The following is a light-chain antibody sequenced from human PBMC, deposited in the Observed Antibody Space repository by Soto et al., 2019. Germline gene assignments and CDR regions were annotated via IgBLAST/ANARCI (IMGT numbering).Light chain of an antibody. V-gene: IGLV2-14*01. Sequence: QSALTQPASVSGSPGQSITISGTGTSSDVGGYNYVSWYQQHPGKAPKLMIYNVSNRPSGVSNRFSGSKSGNTASLTSSGLQAEDEGHYYCSSFTSTNTVLFGGGTKLTVL. CDR1: SSDVGGYNY. J-gene: IGLJ2*01. CDR2: NVS. CDR3: SSFTSTNTVL.